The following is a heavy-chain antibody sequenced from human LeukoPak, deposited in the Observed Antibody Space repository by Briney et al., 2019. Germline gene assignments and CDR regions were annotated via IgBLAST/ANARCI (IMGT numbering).Heavy chain of an antibody. J-gene: IGHJ4*02. D-gene: IGHD5-12*01. CDR3: ASEPTFYSGYVPHYFDY. CDR1: GFTFSSYW. V-gene: IGHV3-7*03. CDR2: IKQDGSEK. Sequence: GGSLRLSCAASGFTFSSYWMTWVRQAPGKGLEWVANIKQDGSEKYYVDSVKGRFTISRDNAKNSLYLQMSSLRAEDTAVYYCASEPTFYSGYVPHYFDYWGQGTLVTVSS.